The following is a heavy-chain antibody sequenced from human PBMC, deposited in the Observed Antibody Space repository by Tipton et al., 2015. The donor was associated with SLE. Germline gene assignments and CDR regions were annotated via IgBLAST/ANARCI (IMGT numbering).Heavy chain of an antibody. CDR3: AREVWGTGTTD. CDR1: GYSISSGYY. D-gene: IGHD1-1*01. Sequence: TLFLTCAVSGYSISSGYYWGWIRQPPGKGLEWIGSIYHSGSTYYNPSLKSRVTISVDTSKNQFSLKLGSVTAADTALYYCAREVWGTGTTDWGQGTLVTVSS. CDR2: IYHSGST. V-gene: IGHV4-38-2*02. J-gene: IGHJ4*02.